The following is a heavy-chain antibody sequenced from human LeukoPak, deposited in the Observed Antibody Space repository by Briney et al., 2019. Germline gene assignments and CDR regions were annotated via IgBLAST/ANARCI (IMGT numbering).Heavy chain of an antibody. J-gene: IGHJ2*01. D-gene: IGHD2-21*02. Sequence: SETLSLTCSVSSYSISRGYYWGWIRQSPGKGLEWIGNIYQSGSTSYNPSLKSRVTISLDMSKNQFSLKLSSVTAADTAVYYCARYAYCSGDCYRSSNWYFDLWGRGTHVSVSS. CDR1: SYSISRGYY. CDR2: IYQSGST. V-gene: IGHV4-38-2*02. CDR3: ARYAYCSGDCYRSSNWYFDL.